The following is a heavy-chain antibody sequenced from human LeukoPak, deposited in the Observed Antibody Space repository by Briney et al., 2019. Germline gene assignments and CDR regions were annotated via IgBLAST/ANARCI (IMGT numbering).Heavy chain of an antibody. CDR2: INHSGST. CDR1: GGSFSGYY. Sequence: SETLSLTCAVYGGSFSGYYWSWIRQPPGKGLEWIGEINHSGSTNYNPSLKSRVTTSVDTSKNQFSLKLSSVTAADTAVYYCARGYCSSTSCYYYYGMDVWGQGTTVTVSS. V-gene: IGHV4-34*01. D-gene: IGHD2-2*01. CDR3: ARGYCSSTSCYYYYGMDV. J-gene: IGHJ6*02.